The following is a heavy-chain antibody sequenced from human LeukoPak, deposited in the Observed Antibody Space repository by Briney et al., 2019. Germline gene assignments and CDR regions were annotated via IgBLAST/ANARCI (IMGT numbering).Heavy chain of an antibody. CDR1: GFTFSSYS. D-gene: IGHD5-18*01. J-gene: IGHJ4*02. CDR2: ISSSSSTI. CDR3: ARDLAYSRLDY. V-gene: IGHV3-48*01. Sequence: GGSLRLSCAASGFTFSSYSMNWVRQAPGKGLEWVSYISSSSSTIYYADSVKGRFTISRVNAKNSLYLQMNSLRVEDTAFYYCARDLAYSRLDYWGQGMLVTVSS.